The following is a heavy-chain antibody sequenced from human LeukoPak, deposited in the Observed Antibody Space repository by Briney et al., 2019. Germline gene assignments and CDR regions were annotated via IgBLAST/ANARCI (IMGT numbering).Heavy chain of an antibody. D-gene: IGHD6-19*01. CDR3: ARLGIAVADLTEGYFDY. CDR2: IYYSGST. J-gene: IGHJ4*02. CDR1: GGSISSSSYY. Sequence: SETLSLTCTVSGGSISSSSYYWGWIRQPPGKGLEWIGTIYYSGSTYYNPSLKRRVTISVDTSKNQFSLKLSSVTAADTAVYYCARLGIAVADLTEGYFDYWGQGTLVTVSS. V-gene: IGHV4-39*07.